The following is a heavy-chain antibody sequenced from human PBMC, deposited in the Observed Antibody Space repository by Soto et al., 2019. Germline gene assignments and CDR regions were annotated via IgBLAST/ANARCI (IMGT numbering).Heavy chain of an antibody. Sequence: QITLKESGPTLVKPTQTLTLTCTFSGFSLSTSGVGVGWIRQPPGKAPEWLALIYWDDDKRYSPSLKSRLTITKDTSKNQVVLTMTNMDPVDTATYYCAHFGSGSGRYYFDYWGQGTLVTVSS. V-gene: IGHV2-5*02. CDR1: GFSLSTSGVG. CDR2: IYWDDDK. CDR3: AHFGSGSGRYYFDY. J-gene: IGHJ4*02. D-gene: IGHD3-10*01.